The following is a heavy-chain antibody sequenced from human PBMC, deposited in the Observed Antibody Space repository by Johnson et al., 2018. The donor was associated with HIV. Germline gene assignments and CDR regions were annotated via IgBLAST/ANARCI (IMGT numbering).Heavy chain of an antibody. J-gene: IGHJ3*02. CDR2: IKSQTDCGTT. CDR1: GFTFNNAW. Sequence: EVQLVESGGGLVKPGGSLRLSCTASGFTFNNAWMSWVRQTPGKGLEWVGRIKSQTDCGTTDYAAPVQRSCTISRDDSKNTLYLQMNSLKTEDTAVYSCTTDWGSYHEYAFDIWGQGTMVTVSS. D-gene: IGHD1-26*01. V-gene: IGHV3-15*01. CDR3: TTDWGSYHEYAFDI.